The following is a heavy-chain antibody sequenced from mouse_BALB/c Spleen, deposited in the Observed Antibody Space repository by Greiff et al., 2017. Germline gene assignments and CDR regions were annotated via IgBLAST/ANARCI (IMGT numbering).Heavy chain of an antibody. CDR1: GFNIKDSY. V-gene: IGHV14-3*02. D-gene: IGHD1-2*01. CDR2: IDPANGNT. Sequence: EVQLQESGAELVKPGASVKLSCTASGFNIKDSYMHWVKQRPEQGLEWLGRIDPANGNTKYDPKFQGKATITADTSSHTAYLQLSSLTSEDTAVYYCARGELITTAAGDYWGQGTTLTVSS. J-gene: IGHJ2*01. CDR3: ARGELITTAAGDY.